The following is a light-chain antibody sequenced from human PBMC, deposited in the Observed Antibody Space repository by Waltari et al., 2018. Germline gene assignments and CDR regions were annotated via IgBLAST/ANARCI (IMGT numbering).Light chain of an antibody. J-gene: IGKJ2*01. CDR3: QQLNSFPRT. CDR1: QSISNN. Sequence: DIQMTQSPSSLSTSVGDRVTITCQASQSISNNLNWYQHKPGEATKLLIYAASTLQSGVPSRFSGSGSGTDCTLTISSLQPEYFVSYYCQQLNSFPRTFGQGTRLEIK. CDR2: AAS. V-gene: IGKV1-39*01.